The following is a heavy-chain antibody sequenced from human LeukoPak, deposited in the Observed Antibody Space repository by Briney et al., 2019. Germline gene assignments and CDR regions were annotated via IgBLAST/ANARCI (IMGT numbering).Heavy chain of an antibody. CDR1: GFTFSGSA. Sequence: GGSLRLSCAASGFTFSGSAMHWVRQASGKGLEWVGRIRSKANSYATAYAASVKGRFTISRDDSKNTAYLQMNSLKTEDTAVYYCTRSSSGDGKRMATIFYFQHWGQGTLVTVSS. CDR3: TRSSSGDGKRMATIFYFQH. V-gene: IGHV3-73*01. CDR2: IRSKANSYAT. D-gene: IGHD5-24*01. J-gene: IGHJ1*01.